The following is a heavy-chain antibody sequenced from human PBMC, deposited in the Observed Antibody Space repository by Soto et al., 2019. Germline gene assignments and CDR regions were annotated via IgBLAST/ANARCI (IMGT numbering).Heavy chain of an antibody. CDR1: GYTFTSYG. CDR2: VSTYNGNT. CDR3: AREPVYSSSVDANWVVP. D-gene: IGHD6-6*01. Sequence: ASVKVSCKASGYTFTSYGISWVRQAPGQGLERMGWVSTYNGNTNYAQKLQGRVTMTTDTSTSTAYMELRSLRSDDTAVYYCAREPVYSSSVDANWVVPWGKGLLLTV. J-gene: IGHJ5*02. V-gene: IGHV1-18*01.